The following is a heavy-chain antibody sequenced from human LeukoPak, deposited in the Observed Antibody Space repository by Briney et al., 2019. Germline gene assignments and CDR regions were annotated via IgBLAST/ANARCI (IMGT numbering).Heavy chain of an antibody. D-gene: IGHD2-15*01. CDR1: GGSISTNY. J-gene: IGHJ5*02. V-gene: IGHV4-59*08. CDR3: ARHFCGGGSCYFTHWFDP. Sequence: PSETLSLTCTVSGGSISTNYWSWIRHPPGGGLEWIGYIHYSGDTNYNPSLKRRVTISKYTSKKKFSLRLSSVTLAATAMSYCARHFCGGGSCYFTHWFDPWGQGILVTVSS. CDR2: IHYSGDT.